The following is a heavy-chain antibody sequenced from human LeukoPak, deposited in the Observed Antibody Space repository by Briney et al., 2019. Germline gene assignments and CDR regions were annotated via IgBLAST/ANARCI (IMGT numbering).Heavy chain of an antibody. D-gene: IGHD1-1*01. J-gene: IGHJ5*02. CDR3: AVLPPGPSRNWPFDP. CDR1: GYTFTAYF. CDR2: INPNKGGS. Sequence: ASVTVSCKASGYTFTAYFIHWVRQAPGQGLEWMGWINPNKGGSNYAQQFQGRVSMTRDTSNDTAYIELTSLTYDDTAVYYCAVLPPGPSRNWPFDPWGQGTLVTVSS. V-gene: IGHV1-2*02.